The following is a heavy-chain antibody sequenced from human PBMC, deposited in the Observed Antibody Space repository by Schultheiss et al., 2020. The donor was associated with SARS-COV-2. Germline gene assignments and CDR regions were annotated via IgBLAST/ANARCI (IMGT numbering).Heavy chain of an antibody. J-gene: IGHJ4*02. CDR3: ARAGLVSSSFDY. V-gene: IGHV3-23*01. CDR1: GFTFSSYA. CDR2: ISWNSGSI. D-gene: IGHD3/OR15-3a*01. Sequence: GGSLRLSCAASGFTFSSYAMSWVRQHPGKGLEWVSGISWNSGSIGYADSVKGRFTISRDNSKNTLYLQMNSLRAEDTAVYYCARAGLVSSSFDYWGQGALVTVSS.